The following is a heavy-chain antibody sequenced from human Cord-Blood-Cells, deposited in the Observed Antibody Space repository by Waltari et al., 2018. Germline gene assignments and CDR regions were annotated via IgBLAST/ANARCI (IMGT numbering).Heavy chain of an antibody. V-gene: IGHV1-69-2*01. CDR1: GYTFHDYY. Sequence: EVQLVQSGAEVTKHGATVKISCKVSGYTFHDYYMHWVQQAPGKGLEWMGLVDPEDGETIYAEKFQGRVTITADTSTDTAYMELSSLRSEDTAVYYCATEGPSTMVRGVRVYYMDVWGKGTTVTVSS. J-gene: IGHJ6*03. CDR2: VDPEDGET. D-gene: IGHD3-10*01. CDR3: ATEGPSTMVRGVRVYYMDV.